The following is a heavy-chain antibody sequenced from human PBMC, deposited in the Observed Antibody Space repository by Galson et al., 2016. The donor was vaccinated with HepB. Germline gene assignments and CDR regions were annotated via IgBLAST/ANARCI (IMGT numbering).Heavy chain of an antibody. Sequence: SVKVSCKASGYNFSRYGMHWVRQAPGQRLEWMGWINAANGDAQYSQKFQDRVTLIRDTSASTAYMELSSLRSEDTALYYCARDAEYSSSSPPYYRHTLDVWGQGTTVTVSS. D-gene: IGHD6-6*01. CDR3: ARDAEYSSSSPPYYRHTLDV. CDR2: INAANGDA. J-gene: IGHJ6*02. CDR1: GYNFSRYG. V-gene: IGHV1-3*01.